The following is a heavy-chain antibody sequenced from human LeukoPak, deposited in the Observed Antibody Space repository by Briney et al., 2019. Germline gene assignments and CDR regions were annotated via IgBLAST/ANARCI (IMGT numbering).Heavy chain of an antibody. CDR1: GFTFSSYS. V-gene: IGHV3-21*01. D-gene: IGHD5/OR15-5a*01. Sequence: PGGSLRLSCAASGFTFSSYSMNWVRQAPGKGLEWVSSISSSSSYIYYADSVKGRFTISRDIAKNSLYLQMNSLRAQDTAVYYCAREALYDSVALDYWGQGTLVTVSS. J-gene: IGHJ4*02. CDR3: AREALYDSVALDY. CDR2: ISSSSSYI.